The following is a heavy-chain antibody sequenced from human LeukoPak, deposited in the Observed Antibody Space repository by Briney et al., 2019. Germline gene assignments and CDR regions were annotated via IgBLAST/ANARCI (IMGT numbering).Heavy chain of an antibody. D-gene: IGHD3-22*01. Sequence: PGGSLRLSCAASGFTFSSYWMSWVRQAPGKGLEWVANIKEDGSEKYYVDSVKGRFTISRDNAKNSLYLQMNSLRAEDTAVYYCARARQSNYDSSGYYPADFDYWGQGTLVTVSS. V-gene: IGHV3-7*01. CDR2: IKEDGSEK. J-gene: IGHJ4*02. CDR1: GFTFSSYW. CDR3: ARARQSNYDSSGYYPADFDY.